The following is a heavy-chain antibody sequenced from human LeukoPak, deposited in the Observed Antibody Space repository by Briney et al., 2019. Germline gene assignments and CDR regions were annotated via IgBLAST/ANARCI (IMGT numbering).Heavy chain of an antibody. V-gene: IGHV3-7*01. CDR1: GFTFSSYW. J-gene: IGHJ6*01. CDR3: ARDPYSSGWPSYYYYGMDV. CDR2: IKQDGSEK. D-gene: IGHD6-19*01. Sequence: GGSLRLSCAASGFTFSSYWMSWVRQAPGKGLEWVANIKQDGSEKYYVDSVKGRFTISRDNAKNSLYLQMDSLRAEDTAVYYCARDPYSSGWPSYYYYGMDVWGQGTTVTVSS.